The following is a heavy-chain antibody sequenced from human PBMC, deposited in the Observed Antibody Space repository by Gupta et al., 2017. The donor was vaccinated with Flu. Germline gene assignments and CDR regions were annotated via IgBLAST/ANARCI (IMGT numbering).Heavy chain of an antibody. Sequence: WVRQPPGKGLEWVGEINQSGTTHYNPSLKGRVTMSVDSSKTQLYLKLTSVTAADTAVYYGARLLPSMNMVTAWGQGTLVTVSS. V-gene: IGHV4-34*01. D-gene: IGHD2-21*02. J-gene: IGHJ5*02. CDR2: INQSGTT. CDR3: ARLLPSMNMVTA.